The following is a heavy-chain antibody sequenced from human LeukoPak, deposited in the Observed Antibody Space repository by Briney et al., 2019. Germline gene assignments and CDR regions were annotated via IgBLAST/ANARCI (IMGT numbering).Heavy chain of an antibody. D-gene: IGHD5-18*01. CDR3: ARLDGGYSYGYFDY. CDR2: IIPIFGTA. J-gene: IGHJ4*02. V-gene: IGHV1-69*06. CDR1: GGTFSSYA. Sequence: ASVKVSCKASGGTFSSYAISWVRQAPGQGLEWMGGIIPIFGTANYAQKFQGRVTITADKSTSTAYMELSSLRSEDTAVYYCARLDGGYSYGYFDYWGQETLVTVSS.